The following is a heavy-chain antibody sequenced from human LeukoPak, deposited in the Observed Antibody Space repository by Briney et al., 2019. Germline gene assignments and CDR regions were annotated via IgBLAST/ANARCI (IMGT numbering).Heavy chain of an antibody. V-gene: IGHV1-18*01. J-gene: IGHJ4*02. Sequence: ASVKVSCKASGYTFTSNGISWVRQAPGQGLEWMGWISAYNGNTNYEQKLQGRVTMTTDTSTSTAYMELRSLRSDDTAVYYCARRYYDILTGYYYFDYWGQGTLVTVSS. D-gene: IGHD3-9*01. CDR3: ARRYYDILTGYYYFDY. CDR2: ISAYNGNT. CDR1: GYTFTSNG.